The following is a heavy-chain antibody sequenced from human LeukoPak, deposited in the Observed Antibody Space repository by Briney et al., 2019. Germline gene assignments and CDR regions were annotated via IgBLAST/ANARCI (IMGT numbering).Heavy chain of an antibody. J-gene: IGHJ3*02. V-gene: IGHV3-30*03. Sequence: PGRSLRLSCAASGFTFSSYGMHWVRQAPGKGPEWMAFITYDGSDTYYADSVQGRFTLSRDNSQNTLYLQMNSLRAADTAVYYCARPGGYAFDMWGQGTMVTVSS. CDR3: ARPGGYAFDM. CDR1: GFTFSSYG. CDR2: ITYDGSDT. D-gene: IGHD3-10*01.